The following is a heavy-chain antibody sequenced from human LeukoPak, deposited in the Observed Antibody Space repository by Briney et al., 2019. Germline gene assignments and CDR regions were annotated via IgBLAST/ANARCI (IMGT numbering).Heavy chain of an antibody. J-gene: IGHJ4*02. CDR3: AREVEDPHFDY. CDR1: GFTFSSYS. D-gene: IGHD1-26*01. Sequence: SGGSLRLSCAASGFTFSSYSMNWVRQAPGKGLEWVSYISSSSSTIYYADSVKGRFTISRDNAKNSLYLQMNSLRAEDTAVYYCAREVEDPHFDYWGQGTLVTVSS. CDR2: ISSSSSTI. V-gene: IGHV3-48*04.